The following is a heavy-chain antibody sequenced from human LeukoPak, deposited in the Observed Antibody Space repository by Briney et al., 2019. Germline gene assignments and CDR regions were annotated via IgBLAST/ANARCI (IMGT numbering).Heavy chain of an antibody. V-gene: IGHV3-21*04. J-gene: IGHJ6*02. D-gene: IGHD2-2*01. Sequence: GGSLRLSCAASGFTFSSYWMSWVRQAPGKGLEWVSSISSSSSYIYYADSVKGRFTISRDNSKNTLYLQMNSLRAEDTAVYYCAKGKYCSSTSCYWTRPYGMDVWGQGTTVTVSS. CDR2: ISSSSSYI. CDR1: GFTFSSYW. CDR3: AKGKYCSSTSCYWTRPYGMDV.